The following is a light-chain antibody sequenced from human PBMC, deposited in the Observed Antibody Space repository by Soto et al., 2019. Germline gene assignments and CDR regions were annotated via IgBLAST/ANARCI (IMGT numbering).Light chain of an antibody. CDR3: SSYTDSNTYV. V-gene: IGLV2-23*01. J-gene: IGLJ1*01. CDR1: SSEVENYRL. Sequence: QSALAQPASVSGSPGQSITISCTGTSSEVENYRLISWYQHHPGKVHKVVIFEATKRPSWVSTRFSGSKSGDTASLTISGLQAEDEADYYCSSYTDSNTYVFGSGTKVTVL. CDR2: EAT.